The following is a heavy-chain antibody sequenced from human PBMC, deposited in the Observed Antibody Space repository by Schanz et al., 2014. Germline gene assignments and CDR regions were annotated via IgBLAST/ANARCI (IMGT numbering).Heavy chain of an antibody. CDR2: ISASGGST. J-gene: IGHJ4*02. D-gene: IGHD3-22*01. V-gene: IGHV3-23*04. CDR1: GFTFSSYA. CDR3: AKDPSHGDYDYYFDY. Sequence: VQLVESGGGVVQFGRSLRLSCVASGFTFSSYAMHWVRQAPGKGLEWVSTISASGGSTYYADSVKGRFTISRDNSKNTLYLQMNSLRAEDTAVYYCAKDPSHGDYDYYFDYWGQGTLXTVSS.